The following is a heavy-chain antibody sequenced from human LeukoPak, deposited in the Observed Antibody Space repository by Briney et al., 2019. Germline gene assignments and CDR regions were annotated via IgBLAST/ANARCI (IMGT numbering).Heavy chain of an antibody. J-gene: IGHJ4*02. CDR1: GGSISSGSYY. V-gene: IGHV4-61*02. Sequence: PSETLSLTCTVSGGSISSGSYYWSWIRQPAGTGLEWIGRIYTSGSTNYNPSLKSRVTISVDTSKDQFSLKLSSVTAADTAVYYCARGRLAYDYWGQGTLVTVSS. CDR3: ARGRLAYDY. CDR2: IYTSGST. D-gene: IGHD6-19*01.